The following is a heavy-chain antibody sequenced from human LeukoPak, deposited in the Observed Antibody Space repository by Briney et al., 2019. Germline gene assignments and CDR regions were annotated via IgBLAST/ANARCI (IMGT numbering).Heavy chain of an antibody. V-gene: IGHV3-48*03. CDR3: ARDMIYRDSSSSRGAFDY. CDR2: IRSSGSTI. CDR1: GFTFSSYE. J-gene: IGHJ4*02. D-gene: IGHD6-6*01. Sequence: GGSLRLSCAASGFTFSSYEMNWVRQAPGKGLEWVSYIRSSGSTIYYADSVKGRFTISRDNAKNSLYLQMNSLRAEDTAVYYCARDMIYRDSSSSRGAFDYWGQGTLVTVSS.